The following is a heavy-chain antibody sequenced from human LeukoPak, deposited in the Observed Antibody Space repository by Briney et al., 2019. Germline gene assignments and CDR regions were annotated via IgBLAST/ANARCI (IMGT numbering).Heavy chain of an antibody. D-gene: IGHD4-11*01. Sequence: SETLSLTCTVSGGSISSGSYYWSWIRQPAGKGLERIGRIYTSGSTNYNPSLKSRVTISVDTSKNQFSLKLSSVTAADTAVYYCAAMTTVTTLGLDVWGKGTTVTVSS. CDR3: AAMTTVTTLGLDV. CDR1: GGSISSGSYY. V-gene: IGHV4-61*02. CDR2: IYTSGST. J-gene: IGHJ6*04.